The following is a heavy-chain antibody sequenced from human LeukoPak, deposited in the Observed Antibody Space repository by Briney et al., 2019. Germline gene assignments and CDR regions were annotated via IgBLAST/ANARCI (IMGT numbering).Heavy chain of an antibody. CDR2: IYHSGST. CDR1: GGSISSYY. Sequence: SETLSLTCTVSGGSISSYYWSWIRQPPGKGLEWIGAIYHSGSTDYNPSLKSRVTISVDKSKNQFSLKLSSVTAADTAVYFCARDRDGMGVWGQGTTVTVSS. CDR3: ARDRDGMGV. J-gene: IGHJ6*02. V-gene: IGHV4-59*12.